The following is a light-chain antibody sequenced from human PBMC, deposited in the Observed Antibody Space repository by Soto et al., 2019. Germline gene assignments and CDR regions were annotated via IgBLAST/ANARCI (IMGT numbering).Light chain of an antibody. J-gene: IGKJ1*01. V-gene: IGKV3-20*01. Sequence: EIVMTQSPATLSVSPGERATLSCRASQSVSSSYLARYQQKPGQAPRLLIYDAVRRATGIPDRFSGSGSGTDFTLTISRLEPEDFAVYYCQQYGSSGTFGQGTKVDIK. CDR2: DAV. CDR3: QQYGSSGT. CDR1: QSVSSSY.